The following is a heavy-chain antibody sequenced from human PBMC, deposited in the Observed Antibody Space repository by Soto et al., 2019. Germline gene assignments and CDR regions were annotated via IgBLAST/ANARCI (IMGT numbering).Heavy chain of an antibody. J-gene: IGHJ5*02. D-gene: IGHD5-12*01. CDR1: GYTFTAYY. V-gene: IGHV1-2*02. CDR3: ARGGGRGYNELDP. CDR2: INPNSGGT. Sequence: QVQLVQSGAEVKKPGASVKVSCKASGYTFTAYYMHWVRQAPGQGLEWMGWINPNSGGTYHAQNFQGRVTMTRDTSTTTAYMELASLRFDDTAVYYCARGGGRGYNELDPWGHGTLVIVSS.